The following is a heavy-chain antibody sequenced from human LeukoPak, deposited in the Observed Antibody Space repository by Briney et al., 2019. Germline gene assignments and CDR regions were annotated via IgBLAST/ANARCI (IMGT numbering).Heavy chain of an antibody. CDR1: GYTLTSYG. CDR2: ISAYNGNT. J-gene: IGHJ4*02. V-gene: IGHV1-18*01. CDR3: ARTNSGYYYVRFDY. D-gene: IGHD3-22*01. Sequence: ASVKVSCKASGYTLTSYGISWVRQAPGQGIEWMGWISAYNGNTNYAQKLQGRVTMTTDTSTSTAYMELRSLRSDDTAVYYCARTNSGYYYVRFDYWGQGTLVTVSS.